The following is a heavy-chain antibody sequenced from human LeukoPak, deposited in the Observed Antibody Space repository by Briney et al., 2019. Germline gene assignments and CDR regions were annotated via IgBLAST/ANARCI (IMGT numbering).Heavy chain of an antibody. D-gene: IGHD6-19*01. Sequence: GGSLRLSRAASGFTFSTYTMNWVRQAPGKGLEWVSSISSSSSYIYYADSVKGRFTISRDNAKNSLYLQINSLRAEDTAVYYCARERDSSGWIKGDIDYWGQGTLVTVSS. CDR2: ISSSSSYI. V-gene: IGHV3-21*01. CDR1: GFTFSTYT. CDR3: ARERDSSGWIKGDIDY. J-gene: IGHJ4*02.